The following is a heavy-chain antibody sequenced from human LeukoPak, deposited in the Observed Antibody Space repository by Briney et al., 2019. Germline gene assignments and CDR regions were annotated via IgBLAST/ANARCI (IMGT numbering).Heavy chain of an antibody. V-gene: IGHV4-34*01. D-gene: IGHD4-17*01. CDR1: GGSFSGYY. CDR2: TNHSGST. J-gene: IGHJ6*04. Sequence: PSETLSLTCAVYGGSFSGYYWSWIRQPPGRGLEWIGETNHSGSTNYNPSLKSRVTISVDTSKNQFSLKLSSVTAADTAVYYCARGHTVTTYYYYYGMDVWGKGTTVTVSS. CDR3: ARGHTVTTYYYYYGMDV.